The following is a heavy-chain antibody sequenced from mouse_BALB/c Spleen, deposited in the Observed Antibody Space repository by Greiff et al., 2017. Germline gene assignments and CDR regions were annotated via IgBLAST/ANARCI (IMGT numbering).Heavy chain of an antibody. Sequence: EVKLQESGPGLVKPSQSLSLTCTVTGYSITSDYAWNWIRQFPGNKLEWMGYISYSGSTSYNPSLKSRISITRDTSKNQFFLQLNSVTTEDTATYYCAREGGYHYFDYWGQGTTLTVSS. D-gene: IGHD2-2*01. J-gene: IGHJ2*01. V-gene: IGHV3-2*02. CDR1: GYSITSDYA. CDR2: ISYSGST. CDR3: AREGGYHYFDY.